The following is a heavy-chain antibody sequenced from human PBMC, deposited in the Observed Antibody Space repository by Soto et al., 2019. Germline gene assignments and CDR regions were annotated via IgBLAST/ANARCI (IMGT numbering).Heavy chain of an antibody. D-gene: IGHD3-3*01. V-gene: IGHV4-30-4*01. CDR2: IYYSGST. CDR3: ASYAFWSGYRTGEFDY. CDR1: GGSISSGDYY. J-gene: IGHJ4*02. Sequence: PSETLSLTCTVSGGSISSGDYYWSWIRQPPGKGLEWIGYIYYSGSTYYNPSLKSRVTISVDTSKNQFSLKLSSVTAADTAVYYCASYAFWSGYRTGEFDYWAQGTLVTVSS.